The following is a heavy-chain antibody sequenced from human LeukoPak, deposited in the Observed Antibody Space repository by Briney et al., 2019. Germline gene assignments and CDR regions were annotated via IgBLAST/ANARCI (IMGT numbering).Heavy chain of an antibody. CDR1: GGSFSGYY. D-gene: IGHD3-10*01. CDR3: ASLRGHDAFDI. CDR2: INHSGST. V-gene: IGHV4-34*01. J-gene: IGHJ3*02. Sequence: PSVTLSLTCAVYGGSFSGYYWSWIRQPPGKGLEWIGEINHSGSTNYNPSLKSRVTISVDTSKNQFSLKLSSVTAADTAVYYCASLRGHDAFDIWGQGTMVTVSS.